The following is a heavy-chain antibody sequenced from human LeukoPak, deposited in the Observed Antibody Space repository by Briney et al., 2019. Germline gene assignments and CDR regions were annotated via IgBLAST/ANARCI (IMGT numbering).Heavy chain of an antibody. Sequence: ASVEVSCKASGYTFTGYYMHWVRQAPGQGLEWMGWINPNSGGTNYAQKFQGRVTMTRDTSISTAYMELSRLRSDDTAVYYCARDGSSSWHFDYWGQGTLVTVSS. J-gene: IGHJ4*02. CDR2: INPNSGGT. CDR3: ARDGSSSWHFDY. CDR1: GYTFTGYY. D-gene: IGHD6-13*01. V-gene: IGHV1-2*02.